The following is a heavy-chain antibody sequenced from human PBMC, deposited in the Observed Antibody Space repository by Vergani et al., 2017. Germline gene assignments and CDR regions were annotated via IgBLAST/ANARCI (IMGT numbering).Heavy chain of an antibody. D-gene: IGHD6-13*01. Sequence: QVQLQQWGAGLLKPSETLSLTCAVYGGSFSGYYWSWIRQPPGEGLEWIGEINHSGSTNYNPSLKSGVTISVDTSKNQFSLKLSSVTATATAVYYCARGRFRIAAAGTYIQHWGQGTLVTVSS. J-gene: IGHJ1*01. CDR3: ARGRFRIAAAGTYIQH. CDR1: GGSFSGYY. CDR2: INHSGST. V-gene: IGHV4-34*01.